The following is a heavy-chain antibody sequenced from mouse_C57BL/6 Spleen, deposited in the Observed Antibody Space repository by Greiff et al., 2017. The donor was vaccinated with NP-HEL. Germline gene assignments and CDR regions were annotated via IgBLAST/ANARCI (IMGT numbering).Heavy chain of an antibody. CDR2: IHPNSGST. Sequence: VQLQQPGAELVKPGASVKLSCKASGYTFTSYWMHWVKQRPGQGLEWIGMIHPNSGSTNYNEKFKSKATLTVDKSSSTAYMQLSSLTSEDSAVYYCARGFYYDYYFDYWGKGTTLTVSS. D-gene: IGHD2-4*01. V-gene: IGHV1-64*01. CDR1: GYTFTSYW. J-gene: IGHJ2*01. CDR3: ARGFYYDYYFDY.